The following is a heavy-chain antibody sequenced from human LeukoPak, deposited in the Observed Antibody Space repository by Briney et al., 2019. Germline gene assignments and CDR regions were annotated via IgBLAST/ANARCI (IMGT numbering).Heavy chain of an antibody. Sequence: ASVKVSCKASGYTFTNYYMHWVRQAPGQGLEWMGIINPSGGSTSYAQKFQGRVTMTRDTSTSTVYMELSSLRSEDTAVYYCAREGSSGARDYNWFDPWGQGTLVTVSS. D-gene: IGHD6-19*01. J-gene: IGHJ5*02. CDR1: GYTFTNYY. CDR3: AREGSSGARDYNWFDP. CDR2: INPSGGST. V-gene: IGHV1-46*01.